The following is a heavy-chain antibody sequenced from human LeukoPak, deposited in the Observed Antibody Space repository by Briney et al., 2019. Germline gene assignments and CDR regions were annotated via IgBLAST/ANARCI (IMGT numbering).Heavy chain of an antibody. V-gene: IGHV4-61*02. CDR2: TYTSGST. CDR1: GGSISSGSYY. Sequence: SQTLSLTCTVSGGSISSGSYYWSWLRQPAGKGLEWIGRTYTSGSTNYNPSLKSRVTISVDKSKNQFSLKLSSVTAADTAVYYCARVMVTAYYYYYGMDVWGQGTTVTVSS. J-gene: IGHJ6*02. D-gene: IGHD2-21*02. CDR3: ARVMVTAYYYYYGMDV.